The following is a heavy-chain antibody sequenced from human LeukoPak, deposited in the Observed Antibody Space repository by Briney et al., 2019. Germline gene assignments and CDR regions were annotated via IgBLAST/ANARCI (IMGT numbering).Heavy chain of an antibody. CDR2: ISSSSSTI. CDR3: ARDLWIQLWSRYYYYGMDV. V-gene: IGHV3-48*02. D-gene: IGHD5-18*01. J-gene: IGHJ6*02. CDR1: GFTFSSYS. Sequence: GGSLRLSCAASGFTFSSYSMNWVRQAPGKGPEWVSYISSSSSTIYYADSVKGRFTISRDNAKNSLYLQMNSLRDEDTAVYYCARDLWIQLWSRYYYYGMDVWGQGTTVTVSS.